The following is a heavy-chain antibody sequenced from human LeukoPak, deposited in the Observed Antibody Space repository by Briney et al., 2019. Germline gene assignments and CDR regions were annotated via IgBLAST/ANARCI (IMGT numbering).Heavy chain of an antibody. V-gene: IGHV4-38-2*01. D-gene: IGHD3-22*01. CDR1: GYSISSGYY. J-gene: IGHJ4*02. CDR2: IYHSGST. CDR3: ARQYWDDSKLDY. Sequence: SETLSPTCAVSGYSISSGYYWDWIRQPPGKGLEWIGNIYHSGSTYYNPSLKSRVTISVDTSKNQFSLKLSSVTAADTAVYYCARQYWDDSKLDYWGQGTLVTVSS.